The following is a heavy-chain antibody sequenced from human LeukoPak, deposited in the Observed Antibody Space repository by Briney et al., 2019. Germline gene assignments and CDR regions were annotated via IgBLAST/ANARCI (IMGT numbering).Heavy chain of an antibody. D-gene: IGHD5-24*01. Sequence: ASVKVSCKASGYTFTSYGISWVRRAPGEGLEWMGWISAYNGNTNYAQKLQGRVTMTTDTSTSTAYMELRSLRSDDTAVYYCARIGRDGYNFHQSAWGQGTLVTVSS. CDR3: ARIGRDGYNFHQSA. CDR2: ISAYNGNT. CDR1: GYTFTSYG. V-gene: IGHV1-18*01. J-gene: IGHJ5*02.